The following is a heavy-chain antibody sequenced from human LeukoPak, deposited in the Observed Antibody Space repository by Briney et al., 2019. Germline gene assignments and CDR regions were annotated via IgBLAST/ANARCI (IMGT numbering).Heavy chain of an antibody. CDR2: INPSSGST. V-gene: IGHV1-46*01. CDR1: GYTFTSYY. D-gene: IGHD3-10*01. Sequence: ASVKVSCKASGYTFTSYYMHWVRQAPGQELEWMGIINPSSGSTSYTQKFQGRITMTRDTSTSTVYMDLSSLRSEDTAVYYCARASSDFGELFPWGQGTLVTVSS. J-gene: IGHJ5*02. CDR3: ARASSDFGELFP.